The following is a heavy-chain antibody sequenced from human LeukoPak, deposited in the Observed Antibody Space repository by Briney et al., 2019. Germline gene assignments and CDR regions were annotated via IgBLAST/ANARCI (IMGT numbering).Heavy chain of an antibody. CDR1: GFTFSSYG. J-gene: IGHJ4*02. D-gene: IGHD3-3*01. V-gene: IGHV3-33*08. CDR2: IWYDGSNK. Sequence: GGSLRLSCAASGFTFSSYGMSWVRQAPGKGLEWVAVIWYDGSNKYYADSVKGRFTISRDNSKNTLYLQMNSLRAEDTAVYYCARSGRYDFWSGYSKGGDYFDYWGQGTLVTVSS. CDR3: ARSGRYDFWSGYSKGGDYFDY.